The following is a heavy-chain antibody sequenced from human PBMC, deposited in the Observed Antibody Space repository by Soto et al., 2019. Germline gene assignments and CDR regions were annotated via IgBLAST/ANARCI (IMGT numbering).Heavy chain of an antibody. V-gene: IGHV1-69*13. D-gene: IGHD3-22*01. J-gene: IGHJ3*02. Sequence: SVKVSCKASGGTFSSYAVSWGRQAPGQGLEWMGGIIPIFGTTNYAQKFQGRVTITADESTRTAYMELSSLRSEDTAVYYCASPITMIIGNAFDIWGQGTMVTVSS. CDR1: GGTFSSYA. CDR2: IIPIFGTT. CDR3: ASPITMIIGNAFDI.